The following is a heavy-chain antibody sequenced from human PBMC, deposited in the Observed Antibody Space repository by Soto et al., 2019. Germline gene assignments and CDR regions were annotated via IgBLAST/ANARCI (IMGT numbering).Heavy chain of an antibody. CDR1: GNTVPNYA. D-gene: IGHD6-19*01. Sequence: ASVKVSCKASGNTVPNYAIHWVRQPPGQRLEWMGWINAGNGNTKYSQKFQGRVTITRDTSASTAYMELSSLRSEDTAVYYCARAVAVAADFDYWGQGTLVTVSS. CDR2: INAGNGNT. V-gene: IGHV1-3*01. J-gene: IGHJ4*02. CDR3: ARAVAVAADFDY.